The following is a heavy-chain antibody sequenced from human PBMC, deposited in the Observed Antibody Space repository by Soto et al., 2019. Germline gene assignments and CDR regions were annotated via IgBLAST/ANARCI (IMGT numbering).Heavy chain of an antibody. D-gene: IGHD3-10*01. CDR1: GFSLSNARMG. Sequence: QVTLKESGPVLVKPTETLTLTCTVSGFSLSNARMGVSWIRQPPGKALEWLAHIFSNDEKSYSTSLKSRLTCSKDTSKSQVVLTMTNMDPVDTATYYCARITMVRGVPNWFDPWGQGTLVTVSS. J-gene: IGHJ5*02. CDR3: ARITMVRGVPNWFDP. V-gene: IGHV2-26*01. CDR2: IFSNDEK.